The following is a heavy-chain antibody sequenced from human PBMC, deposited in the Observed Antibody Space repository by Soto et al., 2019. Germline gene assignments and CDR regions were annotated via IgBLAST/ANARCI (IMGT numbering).Heavy chain of an antibody. CDR1: GYTFTGYY. J-gene: IGHJ6*02. CDR3: AMSSSSWSLPLDGMDV. CDR2: INPNSGGT. Sequence: ASVKVSCKASGYTFTGYYMHWVRQAPGQGLEWMGWINPNSGGTNYAQKFQGWVTMTRDTSISTAYMELSRLRSNDTAVYYCAMSSSSWSLPLDGMDVWGQRTTVTVSS. V-gene: IGHV1-2*04. D-gene: IGHD6-13*01.